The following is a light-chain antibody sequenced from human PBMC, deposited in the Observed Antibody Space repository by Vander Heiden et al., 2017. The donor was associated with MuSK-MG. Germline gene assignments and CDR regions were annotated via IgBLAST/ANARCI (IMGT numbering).Light chain of an antibody. CDR2: DVT. Sequence: QSALPQPAPVLGSPGPWTAIPCTGTSGVVGGYNFGSVNQQHPGKARKLMIYDVTKRPSGVSDRFSGSKSGNTASLTISGLQAEDVADYYCSSYTSSSNVAFGGGTRLTVL. J-gene: IGLJ2*01. CDR1: SGVVGGYNF. V-gene: IGLV2-14*03. CDR3: SSYTSSSNVA.